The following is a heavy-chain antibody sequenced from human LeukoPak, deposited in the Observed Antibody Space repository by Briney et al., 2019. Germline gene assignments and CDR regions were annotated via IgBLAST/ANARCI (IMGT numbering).Heavy chain of an antibody. CDR1: AFTLSSYW. D-gene: IGHD6-25*01. Sequence: AGSLRPSCAASAFTLSSYWMDWVRQAPGKVMVWVSRINSDGRSTSYADSVKGRFTISRDNAKHTLYQQMNSLRAEDTAVYYCARVGGTSDYWGQGTLVTVSS. CDR2: INSDGRST. J-gene: IGHJ4*02. V-gene: IGHV3-74*01. CDR3: ARVGGTSDY.